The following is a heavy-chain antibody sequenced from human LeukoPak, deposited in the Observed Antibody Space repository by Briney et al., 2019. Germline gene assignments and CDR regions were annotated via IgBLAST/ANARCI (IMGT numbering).Heavy chain of an antibody. J-gene: IGHJ4*02. V-gene: IGHV3-66*01. D-gene: IGHD5-12*01. CDR2: IYSGGST. Sequence: PGGSLRLSCAASGFTVSSNYMSWVRQAPGKGLEWVSVIYSGGSTYYAESVKGRFTISRDNSKNTLYLQMNSPRAEDTAVYYCARDLGYSGYDKEGYWGQGTLVTVSS. CDR1: GFTVSSNY. CDR3: ARDLGYSGYDKEGY.